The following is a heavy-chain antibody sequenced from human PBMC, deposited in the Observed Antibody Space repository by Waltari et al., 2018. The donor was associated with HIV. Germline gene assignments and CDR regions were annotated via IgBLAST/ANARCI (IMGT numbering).Heavy chain of an antibody. CDR3: VKDRGTFTMINEY. CDR1: GFPFSNSG. Sequence: QVQLVESGGGVVQPGRSLRLSCAASGFPFSNSGMHWVRQAPGKGLGWVEVISYDGNNKNYADSVKGRFTIARDNSKNTLYLQMNSLRADDTALYYCVKDRGTFTMINEYWGQGTLVTVSS. V-gene: IGHV3-30*18. J-gene: IGHJ4*02. D-gene: IGHD3-22*01. CDR2: ISYDGNNK.